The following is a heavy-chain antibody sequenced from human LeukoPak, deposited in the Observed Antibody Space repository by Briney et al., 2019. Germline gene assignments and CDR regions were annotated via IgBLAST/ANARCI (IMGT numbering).Heavy chain of an antibody. CDR1: GYTFTGYY. CDR3: ARDLRFGELSLTFGMDV. CDR2: INPNSGDT. V-gene: IGHV1-2*02. D-gene: IGHD3-10*01. J-gene: IGHJ6*02. Sequence: ASVKVSCKASGYTFTGYYMHWVRQAPGQGLECMGWINPNSGDTYYAQKFQGRVTMTRDTSFSTSYMDLSGLRSDDTALYYCARDLRFGELSLTFGMDVWGQGTTVTVSS.